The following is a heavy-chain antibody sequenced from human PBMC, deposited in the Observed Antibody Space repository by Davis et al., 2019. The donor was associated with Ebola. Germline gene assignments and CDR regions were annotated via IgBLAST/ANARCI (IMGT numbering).Heavy chain of an antibody. CDR1: GYTLTELS. CDR3: ARDQGSVYYDFWSGPL. V-gene: IGHV1-69*13. J-gene: IGHJ4*02. CDR2: IIPIFGTA. D-gene: IGHD3-3*01. Sequence: SVKVSCKVSGYTLTELSMHWVRQAPGQGLEWMGGIIPIFGTANYAQKFQGKVTITADESTSTAYMELSSLRSEDTAVYYCARDQGSVYYDFWSGPLWGQGTLVTVSS.